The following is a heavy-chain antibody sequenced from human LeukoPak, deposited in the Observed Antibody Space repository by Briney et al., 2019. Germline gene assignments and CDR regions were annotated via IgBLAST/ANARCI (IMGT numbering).Heavy chain of an antibody. V-gene: IGHV3-48*04. CDR2: ISSSSSTT. CDR1: GFTFSSYS. CDR3: ARDMQLMVFSGFDY. D-gene: IGHD6-13*01. J-gene: IGHJ4*02. Sequence: GGSLRLSCAASGFTFSSYSMNWVRQAPGKGLEWVSYISSSSSTTYYADSVKGRFTISRDNAKNSLYLQMNSLRAEDTAVYYCARDMQLMVFSGFDYWGQGTLVTVSS.